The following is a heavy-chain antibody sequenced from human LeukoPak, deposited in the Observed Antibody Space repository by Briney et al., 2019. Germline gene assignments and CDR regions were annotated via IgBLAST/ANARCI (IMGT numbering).Heavy chain of an antibody. Sequence: GGSLRLSCAASGFTFSNAWMSGVPQAPGKGLEWVGRIKSKTDGGTTDYAAPVKGRFTISRDDSKNTLYLQMNSLKTEDTAVYYCTTYYASTAWIDYWGQGTLVTVSS. V-gene: IGHV3-15*01. J-gene: IGHJ4*02. CDR2: IKSKTDGGTT. CDR1: GFTFSNAW. CDR3: TTYYASTAWIDY. D-gene: IGHD2-2*01.